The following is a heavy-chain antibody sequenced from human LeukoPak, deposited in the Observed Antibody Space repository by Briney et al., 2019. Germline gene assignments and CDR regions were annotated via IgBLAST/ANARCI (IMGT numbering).Heavy chain of an antibody. CDR2: ITPIFGTA. CDR3: ARGGLGSYYANYYYYGMDV. CDR1: GGTFSSYT. J-gene: IGHJ6*02. D-gene: IGHD1-26*01. Sequence: ASVKVSCKASGGTFSSYTISWVRQAPGQGLEWMGGITPIFGTANYAQKFQGRVTITADESTSTAYMELSSLRSEDTAVYYCARGGLGSYYANYYYYGMDVWGQGTTVTVSS. V-gene: IGHV1-69*13.